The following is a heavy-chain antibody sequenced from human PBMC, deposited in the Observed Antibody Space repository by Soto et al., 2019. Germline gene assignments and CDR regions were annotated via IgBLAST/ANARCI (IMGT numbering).Heavy chain of an antibody. Sequence: EVQLVESGGGLIQPGGSLRLSCAASGFTFFGFEMNLVRQAPGKGLEWLSYISTGGTAIYYADSVKCRFTISRDNAKNSLWLQMNSLRAEDTAIYYCARQIVAGGYFDFWGQGTLVTVSS. J-gene: IGHJ4*02. CDR3: ARQIVAGGYFDF. V-gene: IGHV3-48*03. CDR2: ISTGGTAI. D-gene: IGHD2-21*01. CDR1: GFTFFGFE.